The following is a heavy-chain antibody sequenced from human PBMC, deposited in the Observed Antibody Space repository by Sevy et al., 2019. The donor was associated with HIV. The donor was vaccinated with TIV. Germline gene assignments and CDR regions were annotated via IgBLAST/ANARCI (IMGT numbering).Heavy chain of an antibody. J-gene: IGHJ3*02. CDR1: GFTFSSYA. CDR2: ISGSGGST. Sequence: GGSLRLSCAASGFTFSSYAMSWVRQAPGKGLEWVSAISGSGGSTYYADSVKGRFTISRDNSKNTLYLQMNSLRAEDTAVYYCAKGGTTSTYYYDSSAGSNAFDIWGQGTMVTVSS. CDR3: AKGGTTSTYYYDSSAGSNAFDI. D-gene: IGHD3-22*01. V-gene: IGHV3-23*01.